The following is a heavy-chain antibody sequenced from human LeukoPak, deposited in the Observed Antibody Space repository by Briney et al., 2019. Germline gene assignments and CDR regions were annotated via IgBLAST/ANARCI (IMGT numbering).Heavy chain of an antibody. V-gene: IGHV5-51*01. Sequence: GESLKISCKGSGYSFTSYWIGWVRQMPGKGLEWMGIIYPGDSDTRYSPSFQGQVTISADKSISTAYLQWNSLKASDTAIYYCARRNPMTQDAFDIWGQGTMDTVSS. CDR2: IYPGDSDT. J-gene: IGHJ3*02. CDR1: GYSFTSYW. CDR3: ARRNPMTQDAFDI. D-gene: IGHD2-21*02.